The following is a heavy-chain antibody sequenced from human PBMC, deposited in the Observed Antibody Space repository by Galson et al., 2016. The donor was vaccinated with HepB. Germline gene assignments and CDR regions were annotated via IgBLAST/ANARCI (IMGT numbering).Heavy chain of an antibody. CDR3: AKDFWDLRGGHYYYGMDF. Sequence: SLRLSCAASGFIFTNSGMHCVRQAPGKGLEWVAVISYDGGNQYYEDSVKGRFTISRDNSEKTVYLQMNILRGEDTAVYYCAKDFWDLRGGHYYYGMDFWGQGTTVTVSS. D-gene: IGHD3-3*01. J-gene: IGHJ6*02. CDR1: GFIFTNSG. CDR2: ISYDGGNQ. V-gene: IGHV3-30*18.